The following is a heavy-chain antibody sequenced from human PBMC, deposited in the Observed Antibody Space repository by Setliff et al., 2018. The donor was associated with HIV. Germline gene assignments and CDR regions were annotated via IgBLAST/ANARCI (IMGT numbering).Heavy chain of an antibody. CDR2: IYNAGRI. Sequence: SETLSLTCSFSGGSISSHYWSWIRQAPGKGLEWIGTIYNAGRISYNPSLRSRVTFSVDPSQNQFSLILRSVTAADTAVYYCARPGSSSSYYAMDVWGQGTTVTVSS. CDR1: GGSISSHY. CDR3: ARPGSSSSYYAMDV. V-gene: IGHV4-59*11. J-gene: IGHJ6*02. D-gene: IGHD3-10*01.